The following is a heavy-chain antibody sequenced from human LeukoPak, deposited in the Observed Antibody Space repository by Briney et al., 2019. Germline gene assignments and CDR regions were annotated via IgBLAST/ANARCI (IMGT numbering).Heavy chain of an antibody. Sequence: ASVKVSFKASGYTFSNYGVSWVRQAPGQGLEWMGWISAYNGNTNYAQKLQGRLTMTTDTSTSTAYMELRSLRSDDTAVYYCARDIGSGSGWREPRNWGQGTLVTVSS. CDR1: GYTFSNYG. J-gene: IGHJ4*02. CDR3: ARDIGSGSGWREPRN. V-gene: IGHV1-18*01. CDR2: ISAYNGNT. D-gene: IGHD6-19*01.